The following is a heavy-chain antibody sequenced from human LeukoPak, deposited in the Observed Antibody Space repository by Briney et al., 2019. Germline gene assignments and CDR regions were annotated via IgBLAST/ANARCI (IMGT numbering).Heavy chain of an antibody. CDR2: IYSGGST. V-gene: IGHV3-66*01. J-gene: IGHJ4*02. CDR1: GFTVSSNF. Sequence: PGGSLRLSCAASGFTVSSNFLSWVRQAPGKGLEWVSVIYSGGSTDYADSVKGRFTISRDNSKNTLYLQMNSLRAEDTAVYYCARGGHDYGDYDYWGQGNLVTVST. D-gene: IGHD4-17*01. CDR3: ARGGHDYGDYDY.